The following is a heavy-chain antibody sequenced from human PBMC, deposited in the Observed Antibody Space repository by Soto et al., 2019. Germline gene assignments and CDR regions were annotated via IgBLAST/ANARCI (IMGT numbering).Heavy chain of an antibody. J-gene: IGHJ4*02. CDR2: ISGSGGST. V-gene: IGHV3-23*01. CDR3: ARVRGVIPLPYYFDY. CDR1: EFNFSSYA. D-gene: IGHD3-10*01. Sequence: GSLRHSCAASEFNFSSYAMSWIRQTPGKGLEWVSAISGSGGSTYYADSVKGRFTISRDNSKNTLYLQMNSLRAEDTAVYYCARVRGVIPLPYYFDYWGQGTLVTVSS.